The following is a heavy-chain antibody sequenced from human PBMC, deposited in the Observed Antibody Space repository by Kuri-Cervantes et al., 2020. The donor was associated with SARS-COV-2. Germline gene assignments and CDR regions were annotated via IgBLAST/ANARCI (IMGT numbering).Heavy chain of an antibody. Sequence: ASVKVSCKVSGYTFINYYMHWVRQAPGQGLEWMGMINPAGGDTNYAQKFQGRVTMTRDTSTRTVYMELTSLRSEDTAIYYCTRAGGIVVVPYYGMDVWGQGTTVTVSS. V-gene: IGHV1-46*03. J-gene: IGHJ6*02. D-gene: IGHD2-15*01. CDR1: GYTFINYY. CDR2: INPAGGDT. CDR3: TRAGGIVVVPYYGMDV.